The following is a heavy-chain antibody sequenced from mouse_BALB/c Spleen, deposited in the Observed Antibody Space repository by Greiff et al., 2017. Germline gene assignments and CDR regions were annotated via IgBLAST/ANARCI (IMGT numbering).Heavy chain of an antibody. V-gene: IGHV3-8*02. Sequence: EVKLMESGPSLVKPSQTLSITCSVTGYSITSGYWNWIRKFPGNKLEYMGYISYSGSTYYNPSLKSRISITRDTSKNQYYLQLNAVTTDDTATYYGARYRKYAMDYWGQGTSVTVSS. CDR2: ISYSGST. CDR3: ARYRKYAMDY. CDR1: GYSITSGY. J-gene: IGHJ4*01.